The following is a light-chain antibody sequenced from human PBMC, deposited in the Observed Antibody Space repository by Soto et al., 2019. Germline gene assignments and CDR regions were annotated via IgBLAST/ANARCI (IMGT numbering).Light chain of an antibody. Sequence: EIVLTQSPATLSLSPGERATLSCRASQTVGTYLAWYQQKPGQPPRLLVYDASNRATGIPARFSGGGSGTDFTLTISSLEPEDFTVYYCQHHSKWPPGITFGGGTKVDIK. J-gene: IGKJ4*01. CDR1: QTVGTY. CDR3: QHHSKWPPGIT. V-gene: IGKV3-11*01. CDR2: DAS.